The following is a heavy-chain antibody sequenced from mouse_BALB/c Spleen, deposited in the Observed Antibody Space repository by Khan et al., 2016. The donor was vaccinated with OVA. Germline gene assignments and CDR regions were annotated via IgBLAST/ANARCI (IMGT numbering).Heavy chain of an antibody. CDR2: IYPGDGST. V-gene: IGHV1S56*01. D-gene: IGHD2-4*01. Sequence: QVQLKESGPELVKPGALVKISCKASGYTFTAYDTNWVKQRPGQGLEWIGWIYPGDGSTKYNENFKGKATLTADKSSNTTYMQLSSLTSEKSAVYFWAREGLRGVAMDYWGQGTSVSVSS. J-gene: IGHJ4*01. CDR1: GYTFTAYD. CDR3: AREGLRGVAMDY.